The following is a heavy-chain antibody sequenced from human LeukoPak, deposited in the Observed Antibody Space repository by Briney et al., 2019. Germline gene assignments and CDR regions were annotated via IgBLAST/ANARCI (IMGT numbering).Heavy chain of an antibody. Sequence: ASVKVSCKVSGYTLIELSMHWVRQAPGKGLEWMGGFDPEDGETIYAQKFQGRVTMTEDTSTDTAYMELSSLRSEDTAVYYCATGVLWFGELSLYDYWGQGTLVTVSS. CDR2: FDPEDGET. CDR1: GYTLIELS. J-gene: IGHJ4*02. CDR3: ATGVLWFGELSLYDY. D-gene: IGHD3-10*01. V-gene: IGHV1-24*01.